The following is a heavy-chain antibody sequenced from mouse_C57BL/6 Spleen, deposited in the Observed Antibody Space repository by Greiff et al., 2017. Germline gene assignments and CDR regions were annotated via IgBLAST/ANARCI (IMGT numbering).Heavy chain of an antibody. V-gene: IGHV3-6*01. D-gene: IGHD2-3*01. CDR1: GYSITSGYY. Sequence: EVQRVESGPGLVKPSQSLSLTCSVTGYSITSGYYWNWIRQFPGNKLEWMGYISYDGSNNYNPSLKNRISITRDTSKNQFFLKLNSVTTEDTATYYCAREGLLTNPFAYWGQGTLVTVSA. J-gene: IGHJ3*01. CDR2: ISYDGSN. CDR3: AREGLLTNPFAY.